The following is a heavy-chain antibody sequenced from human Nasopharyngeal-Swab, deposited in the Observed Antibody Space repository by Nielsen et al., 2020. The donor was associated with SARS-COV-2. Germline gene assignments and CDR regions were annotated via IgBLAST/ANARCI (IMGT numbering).Heavy chain of an antibody. V-gene: IGHV1-69*02. CDR3: ARRKTAVAGTWWFDP. CDR2: IIPILGIA. D-gene: IGHD6-19*01. J-gene: IGHJ5*02. Sequence: WVRQAPGQGLEWMGRIIPILGIANYAQKFQGRVTITADKSTSTAYMELSSLRSEDTAVYYCARRKTAVAGTWWFDPWGQGTLAPSPQ.